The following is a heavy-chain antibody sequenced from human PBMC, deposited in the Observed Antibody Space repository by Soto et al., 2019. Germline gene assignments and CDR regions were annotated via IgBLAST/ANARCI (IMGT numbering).Heavy chain of an antibody. CDR2: INHSGST. CDR1: GGSFSGYY. CDR3: AREGRWPQPIYY. Sequence: SETLSLTCAVYGGSFSGYYWSWIRQPPGKGLEWIGEINHSGSTNYNPSLKSRVTISVDTSKNQFSLKLSSMTAADTAVYYCAREGRWPQPIYYWGQGTLVTVSS. J-gene: IGHJ4*02. V-gene: IGHV4-34*01. D-gene: IGHD3-10*01.